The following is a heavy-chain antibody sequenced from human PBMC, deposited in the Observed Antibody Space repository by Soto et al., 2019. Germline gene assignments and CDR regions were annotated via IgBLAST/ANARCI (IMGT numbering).Heavy chain of an antibody. CDR2: IGTAGDT. J-gene: IGHJ6*03. CDR3: ARGLSDSYGSYYMDV. CDR1: GFTFSSYD. D-gene: IGHD5-18*01. Sequence: GGSLRLSCAASGFTFSSYDMHWVRQATGKGLEWVSAIGTAGDTYYPGSVKGRFTISRENAKNSLYLQMNSLRAGDTAVYYCARGLSDSYGSYYMDVWGKGTTVTVSS. V-gene: IGHV3-13*01.